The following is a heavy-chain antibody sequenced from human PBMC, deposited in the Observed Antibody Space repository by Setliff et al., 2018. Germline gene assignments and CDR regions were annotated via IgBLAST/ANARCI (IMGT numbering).Heavy chain of an antibody. Sequence: ASVKVSCKSSGNSFTVFYLHWVRQAPGQGLEWMGCINPNSGDTTFAQKFQGRVTITRDTSNSTDYMDLSRLTSDDPAVYYCAREVLSTVVAWDYWGQGTLVTSPQ. CDR3: AREVLSTVVAWDY. CDR2: INPNSGDT. D-gene: IGHD4-17*01. J-gene: IGHJ4*02. CDR1: GNSFTVFY. V-gene: IGHV1-2*02.